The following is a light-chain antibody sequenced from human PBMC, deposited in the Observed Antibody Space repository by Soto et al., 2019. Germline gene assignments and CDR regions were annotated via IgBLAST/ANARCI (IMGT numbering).Light chain of an antibody. CDR2: GNH. V-gene: IGLV1-44*01. J-gene: IGLJ3*02. CDR1: TSNIGTNT. Sequence: QSGLTQPPSASGTLGQGVTISCSGSTSNIGTNTVNWYQQVPGTAPKVLIYGNHQRPSGVPDRFSGSKSGTSASLVISGLQSEDEADYYCAAWDDSVWVFGGGTKLTVL. CDR3: AAWDDSVWV.